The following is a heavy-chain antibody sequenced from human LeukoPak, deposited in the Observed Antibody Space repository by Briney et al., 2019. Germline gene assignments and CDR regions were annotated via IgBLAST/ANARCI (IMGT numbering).Heavy chain of an antibody. V-gene: IGHV4-59*01. CDR3: ARVWGYDDILTGYYSPEYFQH. D-gene: IGHD3-9*01. Sequence: SETLSLTCTVSGDSINTYYWSWIRQPPGKGLEWIGYIYYSGSTNDNPSLKSRVTMSVDTSKNQFSLKLTSVTAADTAVYYCARVWGYDDILTGYYSPEYFQHWGQGTLVTVSS. CDR2: IYYSGST. J-gene: IGHJ1*01. CDR1: GDSINTYY.